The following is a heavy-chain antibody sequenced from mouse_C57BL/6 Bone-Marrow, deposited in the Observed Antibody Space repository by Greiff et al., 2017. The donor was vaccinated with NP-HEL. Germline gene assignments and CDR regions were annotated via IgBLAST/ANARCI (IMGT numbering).Heavy chain of an antibody. J-gene: IGHJ3*01. CDR2: IDPANGNT. CDR3: ARRELYDFPGLAY. D-gene: IGHD2-3*01. Sequence: VQLQQSVAELVRPGASVKLSCTASGFTIKNTYMHWVKQRPEQGLEWIGRIDPANGNTNYAPKFQGKATITADTSSNTAYLQLSSLTSEDTAIYYCARRELYDFPGLAYWGQGTLVTVSA. V-gene: IGHV14-3*01. CDR1: GFTIKNTY.